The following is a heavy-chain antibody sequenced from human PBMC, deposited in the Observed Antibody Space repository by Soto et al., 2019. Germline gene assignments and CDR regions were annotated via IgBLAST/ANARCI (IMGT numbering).Heavy chain of an antibody. D-gene: IGHD3-22*01. CDR2: INHSGST. CDR1: NGSFSVYY. V-gene: IGHV4-34*01. Sequence: SETLSLTCAVYNGSFSVYYWTWIRQTPGKGLEWIGEINHSGSTNYNPSLKSRVAISVDTSKNQFSLKLSSVTAADTAVYFCARDSTRRGACDIWGQGTMVTV. J-gene: IGHJ3*02. CDR3: ARDSTRRGACDI.